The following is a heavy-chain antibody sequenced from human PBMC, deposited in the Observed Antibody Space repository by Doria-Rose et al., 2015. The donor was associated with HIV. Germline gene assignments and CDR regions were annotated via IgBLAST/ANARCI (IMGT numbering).Heavy chain of an antibody. CDR1: GDSISSGDSF. Sequence: QVQLQESGPGLVRPSQTLSLTCTVLGDSISSGDSFWSWIRQPPGQGPEWIGYISSSGTTYYYPSLRGRLTISLDSSKNQYSLNLNSVTAADTAVYYCARAHNYGFPHFFDFWGQGALVTVSS. D-gene: IGHD3-10*01. CDR2: ISSSGTT. J-gene: IGHJ4*02. V-gene: IGHV4-30-4*01. CDR3: ARAHNYGFPHFFDF.